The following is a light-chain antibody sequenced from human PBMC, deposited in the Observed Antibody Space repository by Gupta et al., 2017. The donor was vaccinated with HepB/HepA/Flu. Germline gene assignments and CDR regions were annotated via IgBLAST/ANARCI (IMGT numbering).Light chain of an antibody. V-gene: IGLV2-23*02. CDR3: CSYAGSTLYV. CDR2: EVS. J-gene: IGLJ1*01. CDR1: SSDVGSYNL. Sequence: SALTQPAPVSGSPGQSITISCTGTSSDVGSYNLVSWYQQHPGKAPKLMIYEVSKRPSGVSNRFSGSKSGNTASLTISGLQAEDEADYYCCSYAGSTLYVFGTGTKVTVL.